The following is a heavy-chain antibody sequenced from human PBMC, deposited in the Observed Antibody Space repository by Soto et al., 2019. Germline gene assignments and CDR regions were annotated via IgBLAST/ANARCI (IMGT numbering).Heavy chain of an antibody. V-gene: IGHV4-39*07. D-gene: IGHD3-3*01. J-gene: IGHJ6*02. CDR2: IYHSGST. CDR3: ARDRITIFGVDYYYYGMDV. Sequence: SETLSITCTVSGGSISSSSYYWGWIRQPPGKGLEWIGEIYHSGSTNYNPSLKSRVTISVDKSKNQFSLKLSSVTAADTAVYYCARDRITIFGVDYYYYGMDVWGQGTTVTVSS. CDR1: GGSISSSSYY.